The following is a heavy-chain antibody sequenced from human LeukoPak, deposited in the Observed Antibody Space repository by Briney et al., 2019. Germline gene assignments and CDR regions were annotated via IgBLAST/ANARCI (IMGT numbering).Heavy chain of an antibody. CDR1: GGSINSGDYY. CDR2: IHYSGST. CDR3: ARGAPTGFLDY. J-gene: IGHJ4*02. Sequence: PSETLSLTCTVSGGSINSGDYYWSWIRQPPGKGLEWIGYIHYSGSTYYNPSLKSRVTISVDTSKNQFSLKVSSVSAADTAVYYCARGAPTGFLDYWGQGTLVTVSS. V-gene: IGHV4-30-4*01. D-gene: IGHD4-17*01.